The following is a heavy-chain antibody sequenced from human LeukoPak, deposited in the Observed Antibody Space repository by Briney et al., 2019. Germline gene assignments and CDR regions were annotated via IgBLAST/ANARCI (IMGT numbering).Heavy chain of an antibody. Sequence: GASVKVSCKASGYTFTSYDINWVRQATGQGLEWMGWMNPNSGNTGYAQKFQGRVTMTRNTSISTAYMELSSLRSEDTAVYYCARDKTYYYDSSSPLDYWGQGTLVTVCS. CDR1: GYTFTSYD. D-gene: IGHD3-22*01. V-gene: IGHV1-8*01. CDR2: MNPNSGNT. J-gene: IGHJ4*02. CDR3: ARDKTYYYDSSSPLDY.